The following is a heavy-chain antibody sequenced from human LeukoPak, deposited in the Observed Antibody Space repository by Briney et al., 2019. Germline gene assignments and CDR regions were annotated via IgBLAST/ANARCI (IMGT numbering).Heavy chain of an antibody. CDR1: GYTFTSYD. V-gene: IGHV1-8*01. D-gene: IGHD6-19*01. Sequence: ASVKVSCKASGYTFTSYDINWVRQATGQGLEWMGWMNPNSGNTGYAQKFQGRVTMTRNTSISTAYMELSSLRSDDTAVYYCARVGLVLYHFDYWGQGTLVTVSS. CDR2: MNPNSGNT. J-gene: IGHJ4*02. CDR3: ARVGLVLYHFDY.